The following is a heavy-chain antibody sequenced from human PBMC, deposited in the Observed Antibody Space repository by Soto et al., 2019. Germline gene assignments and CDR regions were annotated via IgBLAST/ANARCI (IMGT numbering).Heavy chain of an antibody. D-gene: IGHD5-12*01. CDR3: ASPRRWSRTGDGYNSLIHPHAFDI. V-gene: IGHV1-69*06. CDR1: GGTFSSYA. Sequence: SVKVSCKASGGTFSSYAISWVRQAPGQGLEWMGGIIPIFGTANYAQKFQGRVTITADKSTSTAYMELSSLRSEDTAVYYCASPRRWSRTGDGYNSLIHPHAFDIWGQGTMVTVSS. J-gene: IGHJ3*02. CDR2: IIPIFGTA.